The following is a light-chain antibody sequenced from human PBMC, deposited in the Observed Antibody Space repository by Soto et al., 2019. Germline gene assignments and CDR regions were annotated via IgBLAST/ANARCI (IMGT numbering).Light chain of an antibody. J-gene: IGKJ4*01. CDR3: QQSYSTPLT. Sequence: DIQMTQSPSSLSASVGDRVTITCRASQSISSYLNWYQQKPGKAHKLLIYAASSLQSGLPSRFSGSGSGTDFTLTISSLQPEDFATYYCQQSYSTPLTFGGGTKVEIK. CDR2: AAS. V-gene: IGKV1-39*01. CDR1: QSISSY.